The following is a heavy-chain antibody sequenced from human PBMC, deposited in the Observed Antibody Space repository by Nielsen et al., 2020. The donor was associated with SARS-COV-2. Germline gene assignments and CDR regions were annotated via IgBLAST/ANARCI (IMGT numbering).Heavy chain of an antibody. CDR1: GGSISSGGYY. CDR3: ARESSGYDHYNYGMDV. D-gene: IGHD5-12*01. V-gene: IGHV4-31*03. CDR2: IYFSGRT. J-gene: IGHJ6*02. Sequence: SLRLSCTVSGGSISSGGYYWSWIRHHPGKGLEWIGYIYFSGRTCYNPSLKSRVTISVDTSKNQFSLSLRSVTAADTAVYYCARESSGYDHYNYGMDVWGQGTTVTVSS.